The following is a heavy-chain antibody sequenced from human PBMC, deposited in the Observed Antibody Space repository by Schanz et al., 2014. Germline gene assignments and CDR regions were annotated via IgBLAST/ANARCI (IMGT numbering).Heavy chain of an antibody. CDR2: ISGSSRTI. J-gene: IGHJ4*02. CDR1: GFAFSSYG. Sequence: EVQLLESGGGLVQPGGSLRLSCLASGFAFSSYGMNWLRQAPGKGLEWVSYISGSSRTIYYADSMKGRFTMSRDNAKNSVFLQMNSLRAEDTAVYYCVRDSFFAFDYWGQGTLVTVSS. V-gene: IGHV3-48*01. CDR3: VRDSFFAFDY. D-gene: IGHD3-3*01.